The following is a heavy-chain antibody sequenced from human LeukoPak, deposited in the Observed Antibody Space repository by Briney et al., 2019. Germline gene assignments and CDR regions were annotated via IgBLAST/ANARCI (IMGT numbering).Heavy chain of an antibody. CDR3: ARGFIAARPVDY. Sequence: GGSLRLSCAASGFIFSSYGMHWVRQAPGQRLEWMGWINAGNGNTKYSQKFQGRVTITRDTSASTAYMELSSLRSEDTAVYYCARGFIAARPVDYWGQGTLVTVSS. CDR1: GFIFSSYG. CDR2: INAGNGNT. J-gene: IGHJ4*02. D-gene: IGHD6-6*01. V-gene: IGHV1-3*01.